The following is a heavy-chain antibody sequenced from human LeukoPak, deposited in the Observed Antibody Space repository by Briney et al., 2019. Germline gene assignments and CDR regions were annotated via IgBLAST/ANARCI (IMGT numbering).Heavy chain of an antibody. J-gene: IGHJ4*02. Sequence: GGSLRLSCAASGFTFSSYAMSWVRQAPGKGLEWVSAISGSGGSTYYAESVKGRFTISRDNSENTLYLQMNSLRAEDTAVYYCAKLNSGSYHYTNFDYWGQGTLVTVSS. CDR2: ISGSGGST. CDR3: AKLNSGSYHYTNFDY. CDR1: GFTFSSYA. D-gene: IGHD1-26*01. V-gene: IGHV3-23*01.